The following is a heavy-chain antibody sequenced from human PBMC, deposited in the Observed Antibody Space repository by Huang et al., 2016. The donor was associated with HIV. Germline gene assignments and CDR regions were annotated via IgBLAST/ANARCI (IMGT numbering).Heavy chain of an antibody. CDR3: LPAGHVSHYYYMDV. J-gene: IGHJ6*03. CDR2: ESNEGNEK. Sequence: QGQLVESGGGVVQPGRSLRLSCAASGFSFTSYDMQWVRPVPGKGREWVSVESNEGNEKYYADSVKGRFTISRDNFKNTLYLKMNSLRTGDTAVYFCLPAGHVSHYYYMDVWGKGTTVIVSS. CDR1: GFSFTSYD. V-gene: IGHV3-30*03.